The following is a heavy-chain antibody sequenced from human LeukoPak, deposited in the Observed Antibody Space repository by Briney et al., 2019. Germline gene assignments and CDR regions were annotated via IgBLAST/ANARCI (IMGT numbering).Heavy chain of an antibody. CDR2: ISSSSSTI. Sequence: PGGSLRLSCAASGFTFSSYSMNWVRQAPGKGLEWVSYISSSSSTIYYAVSVKGRFTISRDNAKNSLYLQMNSLRAEDTAVYYCARRWFGSSGYYYVGSYFDYWGQGTLVTVSS. CDR1: GFTFSSYS. J-gene: IGHJ4*02. V-gene: IGHV3-48*01. CDR3: ARRWFGSSGYYYVGSYFDY. D-gene: IGHD3-22*01.